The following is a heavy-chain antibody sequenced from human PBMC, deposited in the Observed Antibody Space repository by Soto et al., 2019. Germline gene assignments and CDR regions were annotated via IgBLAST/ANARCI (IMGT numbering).Heavy chain of an antibody. V-gene: IGHV3-23*01. D-gene: IGHD2-15*01. J-gene: IGHJ3*02. Sequence: PGGSLRLSCAASGFTFSSYAMSWVRQAPGKGLEWVSAISGSGGSTYYADSVKGRFTISRDNSKNTLYLQMNSLGAEDTAVYYCARSLGYCSGGSGSSVAFDIWGRGTMVTVSS. CDR3: ARSLGYCSGGSGSSVAFDI. CDR2: ISGSGGST. CDR1: GFTFSSYA.